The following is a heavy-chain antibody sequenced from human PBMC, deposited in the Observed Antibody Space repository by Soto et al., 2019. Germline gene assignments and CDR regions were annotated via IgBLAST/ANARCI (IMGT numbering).Heavy chain of an antibody. CDR1: GYTFTGYY. D-gene: IGHD6-6*01. J-gene: IGHJ6*02. V-gene: IGHV1-2*04. CDR3: ARDDVGEYSSSSESYYYYGMDV. Sequence: VASVKVSCKASGYTFTGYYMHWVRQAPGQGLEWMGWINPNSGGTNYAQKFQGWVTMTRDTSISTAYMELSRLRSDDTAVYYCARDDVGEYSSSSESYYYYGMDVWGQGTTVTVSS. CDR2: INPNSGGT.